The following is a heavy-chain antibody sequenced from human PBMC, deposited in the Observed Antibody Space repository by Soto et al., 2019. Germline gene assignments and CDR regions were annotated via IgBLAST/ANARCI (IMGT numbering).Heavy chain of an antibody. J-gene: IGHJ4*01. Sequence: EVQLVESGGGLVQPGGSLRLSCAASGFTVSSNYMSWVRQAPGKGLEWVSVSYSGGSTYYADSVKGRFTVSRDNSKITLYLKVKCLRAEDASEDYCGTRSGYYPVFDYWGQGTPVTVSS. CDR2: SYSGGST. D-gene: IGHD3-22*01. V-gene: IGHV3-66*01. CDR3: GTRSGYYPVFDY. CDR1: GFTVSSNY.